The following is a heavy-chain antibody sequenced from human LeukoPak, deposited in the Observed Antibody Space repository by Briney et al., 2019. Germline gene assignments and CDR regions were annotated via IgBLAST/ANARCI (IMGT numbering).Heavy chain of an antibody. Sequence: PSETLSLTRTVSGYSISSGYYWGWIRQPPGKGLEWLGSIYHSGGTYYNPSLKSRVTISVDTSKNQFSLKLSSVTAADTAVYYCAGDLPHPNFTGYLGWFDPWGQGTLVTVSS. D-gene: IGHD3-16*01. V-gene: IGHV4-38-2*02. CDR2: IYHSGGT. CDR3: AGDLPHPNFTGYLGWFDP. CDR1: GYSISSGYY. J-gene: IGHJ5*02.